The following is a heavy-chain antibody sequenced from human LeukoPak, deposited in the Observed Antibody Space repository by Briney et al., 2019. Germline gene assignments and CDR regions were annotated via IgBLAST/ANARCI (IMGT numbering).Heavy chain of an antibody. Sequence: GESLKISCKGSGYSFNTYWIAWVRQVPGKGLEWMGIIYPGDSDTKYSPSFQGRVTISADSSISTAYLQWSSLEASDTAMYYCARHSSSWYYFDYWGQGTLVTVSS. CDR2: IYPGDSDT. D-gene: IGHD6-13*01. CDR3: ARHSSSWYYFDY. V-gene: IGHV5-51*01. CDR1: GYSFNTYW. J-gene: IGHJ4*02.